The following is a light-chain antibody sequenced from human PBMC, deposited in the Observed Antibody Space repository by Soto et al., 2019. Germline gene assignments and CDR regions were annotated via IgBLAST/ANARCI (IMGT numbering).Light chain of an antibody. CDR3: QQYGSSPGT. CDR2: GAS. V-gene: IGKV3-20*01. J-gene: IGKJ2*01. CDR1: QSVRSTY. Sequence: EIVLTQSPGTLSLSPGERATLSCRASQSVRSTYLAWYQQKPGQAPRLLIYGASSRATGIPDRFSGGGSGTDFTLTISRLEPEDFAVYYCQQYGSSPGTFGQGPKLEIK.